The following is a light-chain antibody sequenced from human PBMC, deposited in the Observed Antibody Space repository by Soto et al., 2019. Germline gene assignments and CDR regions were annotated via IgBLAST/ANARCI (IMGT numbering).Light chain of an antibody. CDR1: QSVSSN. J-gene: IGKJ2*01. CDR2: ATS. V-gene: IGKV3-15*01. CDR3: QRYNDYQYI. Sequence: EIVMTQSPATLSVSPGERASLSCRASQSVSSNLAWYQQKPGQTPRLLIYATSTRATGIPARFSGSGSGTEFTLTISSLQSEDFATYYCQRYNDYQYIFGQGTKLEIK.